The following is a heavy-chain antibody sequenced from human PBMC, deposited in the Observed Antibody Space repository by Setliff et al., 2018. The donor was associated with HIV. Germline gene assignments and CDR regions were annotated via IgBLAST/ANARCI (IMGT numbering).Heavy chain of an antibody. CDR2: IFYSGST. CDR1: SGSISSYY. J-gene: IGHJ6*03. CDR3: ARGKWLVQNFYSYYMDV. D-gene: IGHD6-19*01. Sequence: SETLSLTCTVSSGSISSYYWIWIRQPPGKGLEWIGHIFYSGSTNHNPSLKSRVTISVDTSKNQFSLKLSSVTAADTAVYYCARGKWLVQNFYSYYMDVWGKGTTSPSP. V-gene: IGHV4-59*01.